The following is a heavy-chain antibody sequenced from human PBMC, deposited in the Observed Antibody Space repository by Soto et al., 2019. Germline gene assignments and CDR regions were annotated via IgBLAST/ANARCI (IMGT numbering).Heavy chain of an antibody. CDR2: ISGSGATK. Sequence: GGSLRLSCAASGFTFSSHSINWVRQAPGKGLEWVSYISGSGATKYYADSVKGRFTISRDNARNSLYLQMSSLSDEDTAVYYCARAIRGFSYVVDYWGQGTLVTVSS. V-gene: IGHV3-48*02. D-gene: IGHD5-18*01. J-gene: IGHJ4*02. CDR3: ARAIRGFSYVVDY. CDR1: GFTFSSHS.